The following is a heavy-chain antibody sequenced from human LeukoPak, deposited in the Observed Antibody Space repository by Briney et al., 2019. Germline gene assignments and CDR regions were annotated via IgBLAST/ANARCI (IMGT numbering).Heavy chain of an antibody. D-gene: IGHD3-16*01. CDR3: AGGGGYFDY. J-gene: IGHJ4*02. V-gene: IGHV3-30*03. CDR2: VSYDGINK. CDR1: GFAFSPQG. Sequence: GGSLRLSCVDSGFAFSPQGIHWVRQAPGKGLEWVTVVSYDGINKYYADSVKGRFTVSRDNSKNTLYLQMNSLKAEDTAVYYCAGGGGYFDYWGQGTLVTVSS.